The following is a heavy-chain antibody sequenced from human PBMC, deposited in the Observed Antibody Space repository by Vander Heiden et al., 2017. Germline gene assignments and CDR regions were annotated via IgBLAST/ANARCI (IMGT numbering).Heavy chain of an antibody. J-gene: IGHJ4*02. CDR3: ARGSTTVTPIFDY. V-gene: IGHV3-33*01. CDR2: IWYDGSNK. CDR1: GFSFSSYG. Sequence: QVQLVESGGGVVPPGRSLSLSCAASGFSFSSYGMHLVRQAPGKGLEWVAVIWYDGSNKYYADSVKGRFTISRDNSKNTLYLQMNSLRAEDTAVYYCARGSTTVTPIFDYWGQGTLVTVSS. D-gene: IGHD4-17*01.